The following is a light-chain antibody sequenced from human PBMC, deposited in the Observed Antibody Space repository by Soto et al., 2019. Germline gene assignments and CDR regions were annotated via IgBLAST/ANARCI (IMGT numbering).Light chain of an antibody. CDR1: QSISSY. Sequence: DIQMTQSPSSLSVSVGDRVTITYRASQSISSYLHWYQQKPGKAPKLLIYAASSLQSGVPSRFSGSGSGTDFTLTISSLQPEDFATYYCQRSFSTPLTFGGGTKVEIK. V-gene: IGKV1-39*01. CDR2: AAS. J-gene: IGKJ4*01. CDR3: QRSFSTPLT.